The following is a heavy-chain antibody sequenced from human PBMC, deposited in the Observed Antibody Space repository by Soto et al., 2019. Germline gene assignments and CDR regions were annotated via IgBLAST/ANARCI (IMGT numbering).Heavy chain of an antibody. CDR2: ISHLENT. V-gene: IGHV4-30-2*06. CDR3: ARCGGYDSFDY. J-gene: IGHJ4*02. CDR1: GASISCGGFS. Sequence: TSETLSLTCTVSGASISCGGFSWSWIRQSPGKGLEWICYISHLENTYFHPSFKSRLTMSIDRRRNQFSLNLGSVTAADMAVYYCARCGGYDSFDYWGQGVLVTVSS. D-gene: IGHD5-12*01.